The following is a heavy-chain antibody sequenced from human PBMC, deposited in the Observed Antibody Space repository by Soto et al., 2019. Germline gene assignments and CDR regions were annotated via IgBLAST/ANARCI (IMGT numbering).Heavy chain of an antibody. Sequence: GGSLRLSCAASGFTFSGSAMHWVRQASGKGLECVGRIRSKANSYATAYAASVKGRFTISRDDSKNTAYLQMNSLKTEDTAVYYCTRQIGYCSSTSCYDAFDIWGQGTTVTVSS. V-gene: IGHV3-73*01. J-gene: IGHJ3*02. CDR1: GFTFSGSA. CDR2: IRSKANSYAT. D-gene: IGHD2-2*01. CDR3: TRQIGYCSSTSCYDAFDI.